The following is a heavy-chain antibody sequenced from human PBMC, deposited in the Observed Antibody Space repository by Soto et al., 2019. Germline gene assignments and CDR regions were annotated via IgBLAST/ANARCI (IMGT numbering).Heavy chain of an antibody. CDR1: GFTFDDYA. CDR3: AKDISTGTTTFSWFDP. J-gene: IGHJ5*02. CDR2: ISWNSGSI. Sequence: EVQLVEPGGGLVQPGRSLRLSCAASGFTFDDYAMHWVRQLPGKGLEWVSGISWNSGSIGYADSVKGRFTISRDNAKNSLYLQMNNLRAEDTAFYYCAKDISTGTTTFSWFDPWGQGTLVTVSS. D-gene: IGHD1-1*01. V-gene: IGHV3-9*01.